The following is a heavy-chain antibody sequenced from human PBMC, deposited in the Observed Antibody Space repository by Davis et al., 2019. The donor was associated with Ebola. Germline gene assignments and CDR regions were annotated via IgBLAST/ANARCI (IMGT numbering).Heavy chain of an antibody. Sequence: GESLNISCAASGFTFSSYNMNLVRQTPGKVQEWVSYISTSGSTIYYPDSVKGRFTISRDNAQNSLYMQMNSLRDEDTAVYYCAREVHGMDVWGQGTTVTVSS. CDR3: AREVHGMDV. CDR1: GFTFSSYN. CDR2: ISTSGSTI. V-gene: IGHV3-48*02. J-gene: IGHJ6*02.